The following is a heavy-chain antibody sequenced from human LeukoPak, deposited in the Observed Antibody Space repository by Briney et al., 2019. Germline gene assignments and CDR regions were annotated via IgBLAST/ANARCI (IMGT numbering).Heavy chain of an antibody. CDR3: ARELPHGEI. Sequence: AGSLTLSCAASGFTFSSYGMSWVRQAPGKGLEWVSGISGSGLSTYYADSVKGRFTISRDNSKNTLYLQMSSLRAEDTAVYYCARELPHGEIWGQGTMVTVSS. CDR1: GFTFSSYG. V-gene: IGHV3-23*01. CDR2: ISGSGLST. J-gene: IGHJ3*02. D-gene: IGHD3-10*01.